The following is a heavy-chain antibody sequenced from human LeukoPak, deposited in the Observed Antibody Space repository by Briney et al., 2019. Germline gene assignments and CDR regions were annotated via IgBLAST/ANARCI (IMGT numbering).Heavy chain of an antibody. Sequence: ASVKVSCKASGYTFTSYDINWVRQATGQGLEWMGWINPNSGGTNYAQKFQGRVTMTRDTSISTAYMELSRLRSDDTAVYYCATVAGTSNWFDPWGQGTLVTVSS. CDR1: GYTFTSYD. CDR3: ATVAGTSNWFDP. D-gene: IGHD6-19*01. CDR2: INPNSGGT. V-gene: IGHV1-2*02. J-gene: IGHJ5*02.